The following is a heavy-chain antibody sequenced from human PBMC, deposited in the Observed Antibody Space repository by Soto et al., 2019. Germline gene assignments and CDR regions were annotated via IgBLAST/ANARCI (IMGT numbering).Heavy chain of an antibody. D-gene: IGHD3-22*01. CDR1: GGSISSSNW. Sequence: QVQLQESGPGLVKPSVTLSLTCAVSGGSISSSNWWSWVSQPPGKGLEWSGEIDHSGSTNYNPSLKSRVTISVDKSKNQFSLKLSSVPAADTAVYYCARDTYYDDSSGYSAFDYWGQGTLGTVSS. V-gene: IGHV4-4*02. CDR3: ARDTYYDDSSGYSAFDY. CDR2: IDHSGST. J-gene: IGHJ4*02.